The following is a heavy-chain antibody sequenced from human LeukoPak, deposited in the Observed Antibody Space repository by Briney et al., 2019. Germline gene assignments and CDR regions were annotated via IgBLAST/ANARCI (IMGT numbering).Heavy chain of an antibody. V-gene: IGHV3-23*01. CDR3: AKESYSSSWY. D-gene: IGHD6-13*01. J-gene: IGHJ4*02. CDR1: GFTFTSDA. Sequence: GGSLRLSCVASGFTFTSDAMNWVRQAPGKGLEWVSSTVSRGTTQYADSVKGRFTISRDNSKNTLYLQMNSLRAEDTAIYYCAKESYSSSWYWGQGTPVTVSS. CDR2: TVSRGTT.